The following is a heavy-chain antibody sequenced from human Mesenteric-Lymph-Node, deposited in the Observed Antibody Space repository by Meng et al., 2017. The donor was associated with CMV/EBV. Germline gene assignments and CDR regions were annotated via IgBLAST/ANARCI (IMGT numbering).Heavy chain of an antibody. CDR3: ARVGTRIVERGLDV. D-gene: IGHD3-22*01. Sequence: GGSLRLSCAASGFTFSSYWMSWVRQAPGKGLEWVANIKSDGSEKYYVDSLMGRFIISRDNAQHSLYLQMNSLSAEDTAVYYCARVGTRIVERGLDVWGQGTTVTVSS. CDR2: IKSDGSEK. J-gene: IGHJ6*02. CDR1: GFTFSSYW. V-gene: IGHV3-7*01.